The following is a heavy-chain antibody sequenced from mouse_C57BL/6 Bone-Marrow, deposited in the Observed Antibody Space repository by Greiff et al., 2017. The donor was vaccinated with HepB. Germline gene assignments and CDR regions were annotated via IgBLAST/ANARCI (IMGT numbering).Heavy chain of an antibody. J-gene: IGHJ3*01. Sequence: EVKLMESGPGLVKPSQSLSLTCSVTGYSITSGYYWNWIRQFPGNKLEWMGYISYDGSNNYNPSLKNRISITRDTSKNQFFLKLNSVTTEDTATYYCARAPYGYGGFFLAYWGQGTLVTVSA. CDR2: ISYDGSN. V-gene: IGHV3-6*01. D-gene: IGHD2-2*01. CDR3: ARAPYGYGGFFLAY. CDR1: GYSITSGYY.